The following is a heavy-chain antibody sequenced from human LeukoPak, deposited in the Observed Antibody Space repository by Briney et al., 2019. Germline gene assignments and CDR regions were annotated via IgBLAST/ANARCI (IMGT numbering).Heavy chain of an antibody. D-gene: IGHD4-23*01. CDR1: GFTFNNFA. J-gene: IGHJ4*02. CDR2: IIGRGGSS. Sequence: TGGSLRLSCAASGFTFNNFALSWVRQAPEKGLEWVATIIGRGGSSSHAASVKGRFTISRDNSNNTLYLHMSSLRADDTAVYYCAKHPGPYGGNPSNSWGLGMLVTVSS. V-gene: IGHV3-23*01. CDR3: AKHPGPYGGNPSNS.